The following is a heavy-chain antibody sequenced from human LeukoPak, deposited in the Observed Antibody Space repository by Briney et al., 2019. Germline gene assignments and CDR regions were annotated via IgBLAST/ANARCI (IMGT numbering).Heavy chain of an antibody. D-gene: IGHD4-17*01. Sequence: GASVKVSCKASGYTFTGYYMHWVRQAPGRGLEWMGWINPNSGGTNYAQKFQGRVTMTRDASISTAYMELSRLRSDGTAVYYCARLTTVTSFDYWGQGTLVTVSS. CDR2: INPNSGGT. CDR1: GYTFTGYY. J-gene: IGHJ4*02. CDR3: ARLTTVTSFDY. V-gene: IGHV1-2*02.